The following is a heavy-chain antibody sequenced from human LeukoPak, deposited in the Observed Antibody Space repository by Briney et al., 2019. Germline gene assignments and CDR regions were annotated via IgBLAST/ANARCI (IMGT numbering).Heavy chain of an antibody. V-gene: IGHV1-2*02. CDR2: INPNSGGT. Sequence: ASVKVSCKASGYTFTGYYMHWVRQAPGQGLEWMGWINPNSGGTNYAQKFQGRVTMTRDTSISTAYMELSRLRSDDTAVYYCAKDLSDIVLMVYARWDQWGQGTLVTVSS. CDR1: GYTFTGYY. CDR3: AKDLSDIVLMVYARWDQ. J-gene: IGHJ4*02. D-gene: IGHD2-8*01.